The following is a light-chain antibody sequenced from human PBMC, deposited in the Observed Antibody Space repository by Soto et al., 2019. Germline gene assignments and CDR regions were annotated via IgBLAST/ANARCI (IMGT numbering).Light chain of an antibody. CDR1: QNVRGY. Sequence: PWERATLSFRASQNVRGYLAWYQQKPGQAPRLLIYDASNRATGIPARFSGSGSGTDFTLTISSLYPEDSAVYYWPQDPALLMIGPGT. CDR3: PQDPALLM. V-gene: IGKV3-11*01. J-gene: IGKJ3*01. CDR2: DAS.